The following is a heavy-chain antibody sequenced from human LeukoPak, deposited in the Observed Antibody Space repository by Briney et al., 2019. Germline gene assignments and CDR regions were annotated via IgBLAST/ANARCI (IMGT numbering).Heavy chain of an antibody. CDR3: GRKAGDCGANSCYSIDY. CDR2: IIPIFGTA. CDR1: GGSFSSEA. Sequence: SVKVSCKAFGGSFSSEALSWVRQAPGQGLEWMGGIIPIFGTANYAQKFQGRVTITTDESTSTAYMEVSSLTSEDTAVYFCGRKAGDCGANSCYSIDYWGQGTLVTVSS. J-gene: IGHJ4*02. V-gene: IGHV1-69*05. D-gene: IGHD2-15*01.